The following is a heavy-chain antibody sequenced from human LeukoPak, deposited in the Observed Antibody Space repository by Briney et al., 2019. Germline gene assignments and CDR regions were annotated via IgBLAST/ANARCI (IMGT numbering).Heavy chain of an antibody. Sequence: PSQTLSLTCTVSGGSISSGGYSWSWIRQHPGKGLEWIGYIYYSGSTYYNPSLKSRVTISVDTSKNQFSLKLSSVTAADTAVYYCARGGSRVIAAAGWGNLDIWFDYWGQGTLVTVSS. CDR3: ARGGSRVIAAAGWGNLDIWFDY. D-gene: IGHD6-13*01. CDR1: GGSISSGGYS. J-gene: IGHJ4*02. CDR2: IYYSGST. V-gene: IGHV4-31*03.